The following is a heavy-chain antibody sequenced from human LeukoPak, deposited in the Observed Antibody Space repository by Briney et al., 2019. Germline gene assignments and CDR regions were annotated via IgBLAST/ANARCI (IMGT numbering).Heavy chain of an antibody. CDR2: ISAYNGNT. D-gene: IGHD3-3*01. CDR1: GYTFTSYG. V-gene: IGHV1-18*01. Sequence: ASVKVSCKASGYTFTSYGISWVRQAPGQGLKWMGWISAYNGNTNYAQKLQGRVTMTTDTSTSTAYMELRSLRSDDTAVYYCAREALGFWSGPNYYYYGMDVWGQGTTVTVSS. CDR3: AREALGFWSGPNYYYYGMDV. J-gene: IGHJ6*02.